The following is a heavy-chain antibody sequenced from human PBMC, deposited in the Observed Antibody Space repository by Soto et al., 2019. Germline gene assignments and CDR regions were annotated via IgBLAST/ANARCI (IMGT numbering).Heavy chain of an antibody. CDR1: GFTFSSYS. V-gene: IGHV3-7*01. J-gene: IGHJ4*02. Sequence: GGSLRLSCAASGFTFSSYSMSWVRQAPGKGLEWVATIKEDGIGKYYVESVKGRFTVSRDNTNNSLYLQMNSLRAEDTAVYYCAKVAFRGFGYWGQGTLVTVSS. CDR3: AKVAFRGFGY. D-gene: IGHD3-10*01. CDR2: IKEDGIGK.